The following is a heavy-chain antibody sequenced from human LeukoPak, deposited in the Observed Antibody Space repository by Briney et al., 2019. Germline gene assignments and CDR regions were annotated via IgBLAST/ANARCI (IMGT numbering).Heavy chain of an antibody. Sequence: GESLKIPCAASGFTFSSYWMHWVRQAPGKGLVWVSRIKSDGKTNYADSVKGRFTISRDNAKNTVSLQMNSLRAEDTGVYYCARAPSEIGGYYPEYFRHWGEGALVTVSS. CDR2: IKSDGKT. V-gene: IGHV3-74*01. CDR1: GFTFSSYW. D-gene: IGHD3-22*01. CDR3: ARAPSEIGGYYPEYFRH. J-gene: IGHJ1*01.